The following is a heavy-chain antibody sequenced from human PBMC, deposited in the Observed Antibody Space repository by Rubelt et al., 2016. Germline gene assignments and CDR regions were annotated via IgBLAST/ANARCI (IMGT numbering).Heavy chain of an antibody. Sequence: VIWYDGSNKYYADSVKGRFTISRDNSKNTLYLQMNSLRAEDTAVYYCAKDPRYCSSTSCYPHAFDIWGQGTMVTVSS. D-gene: IGHD2-2*01. V-gene: IGHV3-33*06. CDR3: AKDPRYCSSTSCYPHAFDI. CDR2: IWYDGSNK. J-gene: IGHJ3*02.